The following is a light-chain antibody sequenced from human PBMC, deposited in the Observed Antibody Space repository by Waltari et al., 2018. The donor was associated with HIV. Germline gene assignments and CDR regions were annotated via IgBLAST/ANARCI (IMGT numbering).Light chain of an antibody. V-gene: IGKV4-1*01. CDR3: QQYYSTPWT. Sequence: ILMTQSPYSMVVTLGERATINCKSSQSVLYSSNNKNYLAWYQQKPGQPPKLLIYWASTRESGVPDRFSGSGSGTDFTLTISSLQAEDVAVYYCQQYYSTPWTFGQGTKVEIK. J-gene: IGKJ1*01. CDR2: WAS. CDR1: QSVLYSSNNKNY.